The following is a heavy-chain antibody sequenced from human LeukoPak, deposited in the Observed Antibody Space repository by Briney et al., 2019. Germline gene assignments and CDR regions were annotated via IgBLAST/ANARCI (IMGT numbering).Heavy chain of an antibody. CDR3: ARLPWETSRPPEPDY. D-gene: IGHD1-14*01. J-gene: IGHJ4*02. Sequence: ASVKVSCKASGYTFTGYYMHWVRQAPGQGLEWMGRIIPILGIANYAQKFQGRVTMTRDTSTSTVYMELRSLRSEDTAVYYCARLPWETSRPPEPDYWGQGTLVTVSS. V-gene: IGHV1-46*01. CDR2: IIPILGIA. CDR1: GYTFTGYY.